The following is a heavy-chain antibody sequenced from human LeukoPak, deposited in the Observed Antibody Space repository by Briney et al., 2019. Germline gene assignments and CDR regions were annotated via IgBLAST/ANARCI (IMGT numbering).Heavy chain of an antibody. D-gene: IGHD2-21*01. CDR3: ARATVIGNAPVPGYMDV. V-gene: IGHV3-13*01. Sequence: GVSLRLSCAASGFTFSTYDMHWVLQVSGKGLEWVSSIGTIGDTFYPGYVKGRFTISRENAKNSLYLQMNGLRAGDTAVYYCARATVIGNAPVPGYMDVWGKGTTVTVSS. J-gene: IGHJ6*03. CDR1: GFTFSTYD. CDR2: IGTIGDT.